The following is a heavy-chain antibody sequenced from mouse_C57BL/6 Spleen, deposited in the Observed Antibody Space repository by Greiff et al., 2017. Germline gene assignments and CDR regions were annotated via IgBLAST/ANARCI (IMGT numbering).Heavy chain of an antibody. V-gene: IGHV1-50*01. CDR2: IDPSDSYT. CDR3: ARRATGVAKYFDV. Sequence: QVQLQQPGAELVKPGASVKLSCKASGYTFTSYWMQWVKQRPGQGLEWIGEIDPSDSYTNYNQKFKGKATLTVDTSSSTAYMQLSSLTSEDSAVYYCARRATGVAKYFDVWGTGRTGTVSS. D-gene: IGHD1-1*01. CDR1: GYTFTSYW. J-gene: IGHJ1*03.